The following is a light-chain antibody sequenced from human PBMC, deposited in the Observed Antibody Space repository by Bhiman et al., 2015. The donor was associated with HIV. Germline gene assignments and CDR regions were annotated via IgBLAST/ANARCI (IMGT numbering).Light chain of an antibody. V-gene: IGLV1-40*01. J-gene: IGLJ1*01. CDR3: QSYDSGLGLYL. CDR2: ETI. Sequence: QSVLTQPPSVSGAPGQKVTISCTGSGSDIGTDFDVQWYQYLPGEVPRLLIYETINRPSGVPARFSGSRSGTSASLAITGLQAEDEADYYCQSYDSGLGLYLFGGGTSVTVL. CDR1: GSDIGTDFD.